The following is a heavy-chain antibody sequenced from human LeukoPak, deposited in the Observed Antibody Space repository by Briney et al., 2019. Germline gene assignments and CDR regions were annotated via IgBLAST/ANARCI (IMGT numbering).Heavy chain of an antibody. CDR3: ARGGLQEPFDY. D-gene: IGHD3-16*01. CDR2: IYYSGST. J-gene: IGHJ4*02. Sequence: SETLSLTCTVSGGSISSSSYYWGWIRQPPGKGLEWIGSIYYSGSTYYNPSLKSRVTISVDTSKNQFSLKLSSVTAADTAVYYCARGGLQEPFDYWGQGTLVTVSS. V-gene: IGHV4-39*07. CDR1: GGSISSSSYY.